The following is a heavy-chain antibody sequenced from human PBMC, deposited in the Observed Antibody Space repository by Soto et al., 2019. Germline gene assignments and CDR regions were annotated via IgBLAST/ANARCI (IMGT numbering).Heavy chain of an antibody. CDR1: GGTFSSYT. D-gene: IGHD6-25*01. Sequence: QVQLVQSGAEVKKPGSSVKVSCKASGGTFSSYTISWVRQAPGQGLEWMGRIIPILGIANYAQKFQGRVTXXAXKXXSTAYRELSSLRSEDTAVYYCARAPGYTPPYYFDYWGQGTLVTVSS. CDR3: ARAPGYTPPYYFDY. CDR2: IIPILGIA. V-gene: IGHV1-69*02. J-gene: IGHJ4*02.